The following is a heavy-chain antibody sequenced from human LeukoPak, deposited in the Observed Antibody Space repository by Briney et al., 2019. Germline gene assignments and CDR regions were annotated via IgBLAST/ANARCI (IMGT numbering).Heavy chain of an antibody. CDR2: IRSDGSTT. D-gene: IGHD3-22*01. Sequence: PGGSLRLSCAASGFSFSDYWMHWVRQAPGKGLVWVSRIRSDGSTTDYADSVKGRFTISRDNAKNTLFLQMNSLGAEDTAVYYCAREQGYYSVPGYWGQGTLVTVSS. J-gene: IGHJ4*02. V-gene: IGHV3-74*01. CDR3: AREQGYYSVPGY. CDR1: GFSFSDYW.